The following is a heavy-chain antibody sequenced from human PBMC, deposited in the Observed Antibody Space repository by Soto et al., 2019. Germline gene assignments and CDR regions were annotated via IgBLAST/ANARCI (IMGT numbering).Heavy chain of an antibody. D-gene: IGHD5-18*01. V-gene: IGHV5-10-1*01. Sequence: ESLKISCKGSGYSFTSYWISWVRQMPGKGLEWMGRIDPSDSYTNYGPSFQGHVTISADKSISTAYLQWSSLKASDTAMYYCARYPYSYGYYYYYGMDVWGQGTTVTVSS. CDR2: IDPSDSYT. CDR1: GYSFTSYW. CDR3: ARYPYSYGYYYYYGMDV. J-gene: IGHJ6*02.